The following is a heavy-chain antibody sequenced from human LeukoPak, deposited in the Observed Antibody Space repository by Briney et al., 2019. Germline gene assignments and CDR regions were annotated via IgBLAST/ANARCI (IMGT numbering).Heavy chain of an antibody. J-gene: IGHJ4*02. CDR2: ISAYNGNT. D-gene: IGHD3-22*01. CDR3: ARDQYYYDSSGYYGEDY. V-gene: IGHV1-18*01. Sequence: ASVKVSCKASGYTFTSYGISWVRQAPGQGLAWMGWISAYNGNTNYAQKLQGRVTMTTDTSTSTAYMELRSLRSDDTAVYYCARDQYYYDSSGYYGEDYWGQGTLVTVSS. CDR1: GYTFTSYG.